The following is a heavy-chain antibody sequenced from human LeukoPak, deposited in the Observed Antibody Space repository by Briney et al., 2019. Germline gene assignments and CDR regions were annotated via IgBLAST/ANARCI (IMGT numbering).Heavy chain of an antibody. CDR2: IYYSGST. Sequence: SETLSLTCTVSGGSISSSSYYWGWIRQPPGKGLEWIESIYYSGSTNYNPSLKGRVTISVDTSKNQFSLKLSSVTAADTAVYYCARQARITSLRLTWFDPWGQGTLVTVSS. CDR3: ARQARITSLRLTWFDP. CDR1: GGSISSSSYY. V-gene: IGHV4-39*01. J-gene: IGHJ5*02. D-gene: IGHD2-2*01.